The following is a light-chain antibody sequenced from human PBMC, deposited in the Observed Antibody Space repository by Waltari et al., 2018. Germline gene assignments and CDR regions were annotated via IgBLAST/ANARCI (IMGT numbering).Light chain of an antibody. CDR3: QQSSSTPPYT. CDR1: QSISSY. Sequence: DIQMTQSPSSLSASVGDRVTITRRASQSISSYLNWDQQKPGKAPKLLMYAASSLQSGVPSRFSGSGSGTDFTLTISCLQPEDFATYYCQQSSSTPPYTFGQGTKLEIK. J-gene: IGKJ2*01. CDR2: AAS. V-gene: IGKV1-39*01.